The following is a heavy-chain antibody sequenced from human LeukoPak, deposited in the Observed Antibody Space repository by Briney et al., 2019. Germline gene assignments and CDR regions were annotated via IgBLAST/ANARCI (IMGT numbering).Heavy chain of an antibody. CDR1: GGSISSSSYY. CDR3: ASGDDSSGYWGRGDY. V-gene: IGHV4-39*07. J-gene: IGHJ4*02. Sequence: PSETLSLTCTVSGGSISSSSYYWGWIRQPPGKGLEWIGSIYYSGSTYYNPFLKSRVTISVDTSKNQFSLKLSSVTAADTAVYYCASGDDSSGYWGRGDYWGQGTLVTVSS. CDR2: IYYSGST. D-gene: IGHD3-22*01.